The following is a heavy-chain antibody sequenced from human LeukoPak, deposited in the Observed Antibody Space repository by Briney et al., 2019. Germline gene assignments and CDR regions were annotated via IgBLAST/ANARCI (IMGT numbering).Heavy chain of an antibody. Sequence: GESVKISCKGSGYSFTSNWIGWVRQMPGKGLEWMGIISPGDSDTRYSPSFQGQVTISADKSINTAYLQWSSLKASDTAMYYCANSFLEGFDPWGQGTLVTISS. CDR3: ANSFLEGFDP. CDR1: GYSFTSNW. V-gene: IGHV5-51*01. J-gene: IGHJ5*02. CDR2: ISPGDSDT. D-gene: IGHD2-15*01.